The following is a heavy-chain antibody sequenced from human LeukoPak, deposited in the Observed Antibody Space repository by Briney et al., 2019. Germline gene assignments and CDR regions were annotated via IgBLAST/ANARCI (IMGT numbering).Heavy chain of an antibody. CDR1: GFAFNTYA. Sequence: PGGSLRLSCAAFGFAFNTYAMHWVRQAPGQGLEWVALIWHDGSHKFYSNSVRGQFTISRDNSKNTVSLQMNNLRPEDTAVYYCAREIFGSGSYTDFWGQGTLVTVSS. J-gene: IGHJ4*02. CDR3: AREIFGSGSYTDF. D-gene: IGHD3-10*01. V-gene: IGHV3-33*01. CDR2: IWHDGSHK.